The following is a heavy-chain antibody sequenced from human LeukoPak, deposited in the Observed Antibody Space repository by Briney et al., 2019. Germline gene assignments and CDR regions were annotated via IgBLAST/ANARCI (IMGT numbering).Heavy chain of an antibody. J-gene: IGHJ4*02. CDR3: AKALTIFGVATNFDY. CDR2: ISGSGGST. CDR1: GFTFSSYA. V-gene: IGHV3-23*01. Sequence: GGSLRLSCAASGFTFSSYAMSWVRQAPGKGLEWVSAISGSGGSTYYADSVKGRFTVSRDNSKNTLYLQMNSLRAEDTAVYYCAKALTIFGVATNFDYWGQGTLVTVSS. D-gene: IGHD3-3*01.